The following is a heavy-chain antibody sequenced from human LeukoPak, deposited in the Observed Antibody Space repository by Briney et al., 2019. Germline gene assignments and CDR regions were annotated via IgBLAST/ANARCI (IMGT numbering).Heavy chain of an antibody. CDR2: IYTSGST. V-gene: IGHV4-4*07. J-gene: IGHJ3*02. Sequence: SETLSLTFTVSGGSISSYYWSWIRPPAGKGLEWIGRIYTSGSTNYNPSLKSRVTMSVDTSKNQFSLKLSSVTAADTAVYYCAKNYYDTYDAFDIWGQGTMVTVSS. D-gene: IGHD3-22*01. CDR1: GGSISSYY. CDR3: AKNYYDTYDAFDI.